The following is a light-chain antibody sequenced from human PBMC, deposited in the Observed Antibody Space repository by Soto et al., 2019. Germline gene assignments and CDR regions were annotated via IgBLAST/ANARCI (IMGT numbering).Light chain of an antibody. CDR3: SSYTSSSTLYG. Sequence: QSALTQPASVSGSPGQSITISFTGTSSDVGGYNYVSWYQQHPGKAPKLMIYDVSNRPSGVSNRFYGSKSGNTASLTISGLQAEDEADYYCSSYTSSSTLYGFGTGTKLTVL. J-gene: IGLJ1*01. CDR1: SSDVGGYNY. CDR2: DVS. V-gene: IGLV2-14*01.